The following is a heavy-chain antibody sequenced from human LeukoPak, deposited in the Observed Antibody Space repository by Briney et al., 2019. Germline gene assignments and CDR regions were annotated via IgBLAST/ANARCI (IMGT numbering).Heavy chain of an antibody. D-gene: IGHD6-13*01. J-gene: IGHJ4*02. Sequence: PGGSLRLSCAASGFTFSNYWMHWVRQAPGKGLVWVSIISSAGTTYYADSVKGRFTISRDNSKNTVYLQVNSLRDEDTAVYYCARDLEAANTYYFDYWGQGTMVTVSS. CDR1: GFTFSNYW. CDR3: ARDLEAANTYYFDY. V-gene: IGHV3-66*01. CDR2: ISSAGTT.